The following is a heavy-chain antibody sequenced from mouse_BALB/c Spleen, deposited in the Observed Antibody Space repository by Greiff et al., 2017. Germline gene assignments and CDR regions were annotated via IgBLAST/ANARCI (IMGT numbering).Heavy chain of an antibody. Sequence: EVKLVESGGGLVKPGGSLKLSCAASGFTFSSYAMSWVRQSPEKRLEWVAEISSGGSYTYYPDTVTGRFTISRDNAKNTLYLEMSSLRSEDTAMYYCATMVKKVMDYWGQGTSVTVSS. J-gene: IGHJ4*01. CDR1: GFTFSSYA. V-gene: IGHV5-9-4*01. D-gene: IGHD2-1*01. CDR2: ISSGGSYT. CDR3: ATMVKKVMDY.